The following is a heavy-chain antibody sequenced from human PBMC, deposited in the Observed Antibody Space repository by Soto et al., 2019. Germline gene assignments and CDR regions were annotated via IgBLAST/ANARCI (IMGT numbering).Heavy chain of an antibody. Sequence: ASVKVSCKASGGTFSSYAISWVRQAPGQGLEWMGGIIPIFGTANDAQKFQGRVTITADESTSTAYMELSSLRSEDTAVYYCAGGGLGLGEPKTRWGQGTLVTVSS. CDR1: GGTFSSYA. CDR2: IIPIFGTA. J-gene: IGHJ4*02. CDR3: AGGGLGLGEPKTR. D-gene: IGHD3-16*01. V-gene: IGHV1-69*13.